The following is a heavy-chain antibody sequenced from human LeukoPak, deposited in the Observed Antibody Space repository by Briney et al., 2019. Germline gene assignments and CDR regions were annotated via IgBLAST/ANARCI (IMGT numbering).Heavy chain of an antibody. D-gene: IGHD5-12*01. CDR1: GFTFSSYG. J-gene: IGHJ4*02. V-gene: IGHV3-30*02. CDR3: AKDTRWVAKGTDY. Sequence: GGSLRLSCAASGFTFSSYGMHWVRQAPGKGLEWVAFIRYDGSNKYYADSVKGRFTISRDNSKNTLYLQMNSLRAEDTAVYYCAKDTRWVAKGTDYWGQGTLVTVSS. CDR2: IRYDGSNK.